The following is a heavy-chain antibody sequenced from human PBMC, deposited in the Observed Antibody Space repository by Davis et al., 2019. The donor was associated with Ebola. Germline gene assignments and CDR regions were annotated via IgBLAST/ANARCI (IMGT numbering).Heavy chain of an antibody. CDR1: GGSFSGYY. V-gene: IGHV4-34*01. CDR3: ARQNMGGDIVVVVAAFDY. Sequence: SETLSLTCAVYGGSFSGYYWSWIRQPPGKGLEWIGSIYYSGITYYNPSLKSRVTISVDTSKNQFSLKLSSVTAADTAVYYCARQNMGGDIVVVVAAFDYWGQGTLVTVSS. J-gene: IGHJ4*02. CDR2: IYYSGIT. D-gene: IGHD2-15*01.